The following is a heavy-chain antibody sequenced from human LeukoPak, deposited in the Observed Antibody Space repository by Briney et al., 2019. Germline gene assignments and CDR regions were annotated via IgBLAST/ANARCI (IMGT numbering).Heavy chain of an antibody. V-gene: IGHV4-39*07. CDR1: GGSISSSSYY. Sequence: PSETLSLTCTVSGGSISSSSYYWGWIRQPPGKGLEWIGSIYYSGSTYYNPSLKSRVTISVDKSKNQFSLKLSSVTAADTAVYYCASLVGATHPFDYWGQGTLATVSS. D-gene: IGHD1-26*01. CDR3: ASLVGATHPFDY. J-gene: IGHJ4*02. CDR2: IYYSGST.